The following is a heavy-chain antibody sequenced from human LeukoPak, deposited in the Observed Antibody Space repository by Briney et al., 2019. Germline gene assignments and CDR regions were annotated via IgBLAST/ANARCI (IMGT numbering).Heavy chain of an antibody. V-gene: IGHV4-30-2*01. J-gene: IGHJ4*02. Sequence: PSETQTLTCTVSGGSISSGGYYWSWIRQPPGKGLVWIGYIYHSGSTYYNPSLKSRVAISVDRSKNQFSLKLSSVTAADTAVYYCARNSEDIVVVPAEWGQGTLVTVSS. CDR2: IYHSGST. D-gene: IGHD2-2*01. CDR3: ARNSEDIVVVPAE. CDR1: GGSISSGGYY.